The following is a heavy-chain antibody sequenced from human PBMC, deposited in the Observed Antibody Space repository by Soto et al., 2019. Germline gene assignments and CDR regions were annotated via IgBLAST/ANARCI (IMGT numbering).Heavy chain of an antibody. Sequence: PSETLSLTCIVSGASISSRSSYWGWIRQPPGKGLEWVGTFYSGSTYNNPSLKSRVTISVDTSKNQFSLKLSSVAAEDTAIYYCATTRGVAVGGSFDHWGQGTLATVSS. CDR2: FYSGST. J-gene: IGHJ5*02. CDR3: ATTRGVAVGGSFDH. V-gene: IGHV4-39*01. D-gene: IGHD6-13*01. CDR1: GASISSRSSY.